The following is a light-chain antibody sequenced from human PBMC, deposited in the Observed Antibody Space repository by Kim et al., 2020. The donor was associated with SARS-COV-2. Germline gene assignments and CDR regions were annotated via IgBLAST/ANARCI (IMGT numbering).Light chain of an antibody. V-gene: IGKV3-15*01. J-gene: IGKJ4*01. CDR3: QQYENWLT. CDR2: GAS. CDR1: QSVSNN. Sequence: EIVMTQSPATLSVSPGERATLSCMASQSVSNNLAWYQQKPGQAPRLLIYGASTRATGIPVRFIGSGSGTVFTLTITSLQSEDSAVYYCQQYENWLTFGGGTKVDIK.